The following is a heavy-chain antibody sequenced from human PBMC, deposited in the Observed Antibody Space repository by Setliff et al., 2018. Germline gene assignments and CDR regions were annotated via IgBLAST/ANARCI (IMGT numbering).Heavy chain of an antibody. CDR1: GYTFSDYW. J-gene: IGHJ4*02. Sequence: PGESLKISCRGSGYTFSDYWIGWVRQMPGKGLEWMGIIYPCDSDTRYSPSFQGQVTFSADKSISTAYLQWSSLKASGTATYYCARVVGADGIGIDYWGQGTVVTVSS. V-gene: IGHV5-51*01. D-gene: IGHD2-15*01. CDR3: ARVVGADGIGIDY. CDR2: IYPCDSDT.